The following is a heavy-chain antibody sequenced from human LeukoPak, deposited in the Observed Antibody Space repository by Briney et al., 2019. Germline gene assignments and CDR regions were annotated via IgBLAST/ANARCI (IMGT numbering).Heavy chain of an antibody. Sequence: PSETLSLTCTVSGGSISSSSYYCGWIRQPPGKGLEWIGSIYHSGSTYYNPSLKSRVTLSVETSKNQFSLKLSSVTAADTAVYYCARGIVVPAAVFDYWGQGTLVTVSS. CDR1: GGSISSSSYY. CDR3: ARGIVVPAAVFDY. D-gene: IGHD2-2*01. CDR2: IYHSGST. V-gene: IGHV4-39*07. J-gene: IGHJ4*02.